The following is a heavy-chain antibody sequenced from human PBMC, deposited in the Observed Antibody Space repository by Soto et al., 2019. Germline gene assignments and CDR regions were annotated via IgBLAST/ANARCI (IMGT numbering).Heavy chain of an antibody. J-gene: IGHJ4*02. Sequence: SVKVSCKASGGTFSSYAISWVRQAPGQGLEWMGGIIPIFGTANYAQKFQGRVTITADESTSTAYMELSSLRSEDTAVYYCAGKNTAMPPYYFDYWGQGTLVTVSS. CDR2: IIPIFGTA. CDR3: AGKNTAMPPYYFDY. CDR1: GGTFSSYA. V-gene: IGHV1-69*13. D-gene: IGHD5-18*01.